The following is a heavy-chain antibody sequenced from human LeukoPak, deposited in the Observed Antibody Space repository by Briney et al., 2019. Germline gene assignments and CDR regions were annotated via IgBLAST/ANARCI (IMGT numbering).Heavy chain of an antibody. CDR3: ARDRYVKYYFDY. D-gene: IGHD3-16*01. CDR2: IKQDGSEK. V-gene: IGHV3-7*01. J-gene: IGHJ4*02. Sequence: GGSLRLSCAASGFSFSSYWMSWVRQAPGKGLEWVANIKQDGSEKYYVDSVKGRFTISRDNAKNSLYLQMNSLRTEDTAVYYCARDRYVKYYFDYWGQGTLVTVSS. CDR1: GFSFSSYW.